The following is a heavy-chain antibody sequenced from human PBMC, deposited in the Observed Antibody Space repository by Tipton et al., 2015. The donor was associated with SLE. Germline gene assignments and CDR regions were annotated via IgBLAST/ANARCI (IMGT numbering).Heavy chain of an antibody. J-gene: IGHJ5*02. Sequence: TLSLTCALYDGSFSGYYWNWIRQPPGKGLEWIGEINDRGRTNYSPALKSRVTISVDTSKNQFSLKLSSVTAADTAVYYCATNQYSSGWYPNWFDPWGQGTLVTVSS. V-gene: IGHV4-34*01. CDR1: DGSFSGYY. CDR3: ATNQYSSGWYPNWFDP. CDR2: INDRGRT. D-gene: IGHD6-19*01.